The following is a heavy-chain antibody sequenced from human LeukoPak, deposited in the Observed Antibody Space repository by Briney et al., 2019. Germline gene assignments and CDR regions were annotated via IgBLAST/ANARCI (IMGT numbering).Heavy chain of an antibody. J-gene: IGHJ6*02. CDR2: IYYSGST. D-gene: IGHD6-13*01. CDR3: ARVLAAAGYYYYYGMDV. CDR1: GGSISSGGYS. Sequence: SETLSLTCAVSGGSISSGGYSWSWIRQPPGKGLEWIGYIYYSGSTNYNPSLKSRVTISVDTSKNQFSLKLSSVTAADTAVYYCARVLAAAGYYYYYGMDVWGQGTTVTVSS. V-gene: IGHV4-61*08.